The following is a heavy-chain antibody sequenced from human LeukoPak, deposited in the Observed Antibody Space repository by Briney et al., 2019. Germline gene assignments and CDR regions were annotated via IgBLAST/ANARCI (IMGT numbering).Heavy chain of an antibody. D-gene: IGHD3-16*02. CDR2: IIPILGIA. CDR3: ARDLRLRLGELSLYY. CDR1: GGTFSSYA. V-gene: IGHV1-69*04. J-gene: IGHJ4*02. Sequence: SVKVSCKASGGTFSSYAISWVRQAPGQGLEWTGRIIPILGIANYAQKFQGRVTITADKSTSTAYMELSSLRSEDTAVYYCARDLRLRLGELSLYYWGQGTLVTVSS.